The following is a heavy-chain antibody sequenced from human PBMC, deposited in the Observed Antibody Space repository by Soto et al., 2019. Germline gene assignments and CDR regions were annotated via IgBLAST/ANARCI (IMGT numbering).Heavy chain of an antibody. CDR3: AQRISAPLRYFDN. CDR1: GFSFRTYA. Sequence: SGGSLRLSCAASGFSFRTYAMIWARQAPGKGLEWVSTISSTSGTKYYADSVRGRFTISRDNSRDSLYLQMDSLRAEDTGVYFCAQRISAPLRYFDNWDQGTLVTVSS. V-gene: IGHV3-23*01. CDR2: ISSTSGTK. J-gene: IGHJ4*02.